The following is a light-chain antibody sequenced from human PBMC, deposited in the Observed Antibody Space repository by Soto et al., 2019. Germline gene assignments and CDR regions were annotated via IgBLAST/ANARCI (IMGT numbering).Light chain of an antibody. CDR2: DVT. CDR1: RRDVGVFNY. V-gene: IGLV2-14*03. Sequence: QSALTQPASVSGSPGQSITISCTGTRRDVGVFNYVSWYQQHPGEAPKLLIFDVTYRPSGVSTRFSGSKSGSTASLTISGLQAEDEADYYCSSYTGTSTVIFGGGTKLTVL. CDR3: SSYTGTSTVI. J-gene: IGLJ2*01.